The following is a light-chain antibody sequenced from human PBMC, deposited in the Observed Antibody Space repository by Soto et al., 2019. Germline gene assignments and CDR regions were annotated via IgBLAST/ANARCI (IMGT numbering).Light chain of an antibody. Sequence: EIVLTQTPGTLSLSPGERDTLSCRARQSVTSSHLAWYQQKPGQAPRLLIYGASTRATGIPDRFSGSGSDTDFSLTIRRLDPEDFAMYYCLLYFSPDRYTFGPGTKVQIK. CDR1: QSVTSSH. CDR2: GAS. V-gene: IGKV3-20*01. CDR3: LLYFSPDRYT. J-gene: IGKJ2*01.